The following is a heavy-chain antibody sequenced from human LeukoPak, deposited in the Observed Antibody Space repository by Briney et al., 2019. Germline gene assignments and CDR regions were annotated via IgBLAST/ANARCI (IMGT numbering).Heavy chain of an antibody. CDR1: GGSISSGGYY. J-gene: IGHJ3*02. V-gene: IGHV4-30-2*01. D-gene: IGHD3-10*01. Sequence: SETLSLTGTVSGGSISSGGYYWSWIRQPPGKGLEWIGYIYHSGSTYYNPSLKSRVTISVDRSKNQFSLKLSSVTAADTAVYYCARSMVRGADDAFDIWGQGTMVTVSS. CDR2: IYHSGST. CDR3: ARSMVRGADDAFDI.